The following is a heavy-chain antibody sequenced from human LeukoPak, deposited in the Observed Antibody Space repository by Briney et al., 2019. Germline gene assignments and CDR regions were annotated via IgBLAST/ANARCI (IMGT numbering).Heavy chain of an antibody. Sequence: ASVKVSCKASGYTFTGYYMHWVRQAPGQGLEWMGWINPNSGGTNYAQKFQGRVTMTRDTSISTAYMEPSRLRSDDTAVYYCAREDIVATMGFDYWGQGTLVTVSS. CDR2: INPNSGGT. J-gene: IGHJ4*02. CDR3: AREDIVATMGFDY. D-gene: IGHD5-12*01. V-gene: IGHV1-2*02. CDR1: GYTFTGYY.